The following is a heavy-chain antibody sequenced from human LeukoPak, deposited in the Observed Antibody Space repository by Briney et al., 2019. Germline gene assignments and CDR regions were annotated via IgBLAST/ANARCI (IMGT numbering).Heavy chain of an antibody. J-gene: IGHJ4*02. Sequence: GASVKVSCKASGYTFTGYYMHWVRQAPGQGLEWMGWINLNSGDTNYAQKFQGRVTMTRDTSISTAYMELSRRRSDDTAIYYCARGGPSRGSGFYYFDYWGQGTLVTVSS. CDR1: GYTFTGYY. D-gene: IGHD6-19*01. CDR3: ARGGPSRGSGFYYFDY. CDR2: INLNSGDT. V-gene: IGHV1-2*02.